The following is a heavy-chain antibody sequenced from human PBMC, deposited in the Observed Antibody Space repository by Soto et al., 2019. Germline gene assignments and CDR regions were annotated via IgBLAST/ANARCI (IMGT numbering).Heavy chain of an antibody. V-gene: IGHV1-69*13. CDR3: ARHEVPLVGATKTLAPDFDY. Sequence: SVKVSCKASGGTFSRYTITWVRQAPGQGLEWMGGITPMFGTPNYAQKFQGRVTITADESTSTAYMELSSLRSEDTAMYYCARHEVPLVGATKTLAPDFDYWGQGTLVTVSS. CDR2: ITPMFGTP. CDR1: GGTFSRYT. J-gene: IGHJ4*02. D-gene: IGHD1-26*01.